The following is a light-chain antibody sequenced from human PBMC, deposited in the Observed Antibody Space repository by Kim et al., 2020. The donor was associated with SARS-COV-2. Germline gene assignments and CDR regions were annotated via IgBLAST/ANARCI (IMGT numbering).Light chain of an antibody. J-gene: IGLJ1*01. CDR3: SSYAGSSNYV. CDR1: SSDVGGYKY. CDR2: EVS. V-gene: IGLV2-8*01. Sequence: QSALTQPPSASGSPGQSVTISCTGTSSDVGGYKYVSWYQQHPGKAPKLMIYEVSKRPSGVPDRFSGSKSGNTASLTVSGLQAEDEADYYCSSYAGSSNYVFGPGTKVTVL.